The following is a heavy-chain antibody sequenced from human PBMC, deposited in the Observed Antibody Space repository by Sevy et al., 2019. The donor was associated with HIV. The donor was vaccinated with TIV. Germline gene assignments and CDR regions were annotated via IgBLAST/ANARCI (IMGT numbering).Heavy chain of an antibody. Sequence: ASVKVSCRTSGYTFTTYDINWVRQATGQGLEWMGWMNPSRGNTGFAQKFQGRLTMTRDTSTSTAYMELSSLESQDTAVYSCARRRGFGELLGLGYWGQGTLVTVSS. J-gene: IGHJ4*02. CDR2: MNPSRGNT. CDR3: ARRRGFGELLGLGY. V-gene: IGHV1-8*01. CDR1: GYTFTTYD. D-gene: IGHD3-10*01.